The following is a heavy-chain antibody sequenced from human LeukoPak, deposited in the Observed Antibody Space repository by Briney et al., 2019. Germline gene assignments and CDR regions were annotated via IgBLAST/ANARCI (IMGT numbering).Heavy chain of an antibody. J-gene: IGHJ4*02. CDR1: GGSISSGGYY. V-gene: IGHV4-30-2*01. CDR2: IYHSGST. D-gene: IGHD3-22*01. CDR3: ARGDSSGYTARY. Sequence: PSQTLSLTCTVSGGSISSGGYYWSWIRQPPGKGLEWIGYIYHSGSTYYNPSLKSRVTISVDTSKNQFSLKLSSVTAADTAVYYCARGDSSGYTARYWGQGTLVTVSS.